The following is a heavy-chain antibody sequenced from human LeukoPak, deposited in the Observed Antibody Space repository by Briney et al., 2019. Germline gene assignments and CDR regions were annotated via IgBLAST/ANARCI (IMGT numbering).Heavy chain of an antibody. CDR3: AVGVATMTQFDY. J-gene: IGHJ4*02. V-gene: IGHV1-18*01. CDR1: GYTFSDYG. Sequence: VASVTVSCKASGYTFSDYGITWVRQAPGQGLEWMGWISAYNSHTAYAQNLQGRVTMTTDTSTRTAYMELRSLRSDDTAVYYCAVGVATMTQFDYWGQGTLVTVSS. D-gene: IGHD5-12*01. CDR2: ISAYNSHT.